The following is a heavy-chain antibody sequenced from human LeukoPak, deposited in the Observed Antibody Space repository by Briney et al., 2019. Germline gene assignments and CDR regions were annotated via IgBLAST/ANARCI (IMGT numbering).Heavy chain of an antibody. CDR3: ARDRGTAMDILDY. Sequence: PGGSLRLSCAASGFTFSSYAMHWVRQAPGKGLEYVSAISSNGGSTYYENSVKGRFTISRDNSKNTLYLQMGSLRAEDMAVYYCARDRGTAMDILDYWGQGTLVTVSS. CDR2: ISSNGGST. J-gene: IGHJ4*02. V-gene: IGHV3-64*01. CDR1: GFTFSSYA. D-gene: IGHD5-18*01.